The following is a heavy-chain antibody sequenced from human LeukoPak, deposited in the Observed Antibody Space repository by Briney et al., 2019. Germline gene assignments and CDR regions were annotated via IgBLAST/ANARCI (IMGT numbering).Heavy chain of an antibody. CDR3: XKFPXXXDSSGXYSRGXLXLVIDY. J-gene: IGHJ4*02. V-gene: IGHV3-23*01. CDR1: GFTFSSYA. Sequence: GGSLRLSCAASGFTFSSYAMSWVRQAPGKGLEWVSAISGSGGSTYYADSVKGRFTISRDNSKNTLYLQMNSLRAEDTAVYYCXKFPXXXDSSGXYSRGXLXLVIDYWGQGTLVTVSS. D-gene: IGHD3-22*01. CDR2: ISGSGGST.